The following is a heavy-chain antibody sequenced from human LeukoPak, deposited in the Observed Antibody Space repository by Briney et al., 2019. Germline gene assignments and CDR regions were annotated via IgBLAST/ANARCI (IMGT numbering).Heavy chain of an antibody. CDR1: GYTFIAYY. CDR2: INPSGGST. CDR3: TRESGSYHGNDY. J-gene: IGHJ4*02. D-gene: IGHD1-26*01. V-gene: IGHV1-46*01. Sequence: ASVKVSCKASGYTFIAYYIHWVRQAPGQGLEWMGIINPSGGSTTYAQSFQGRVTITGDTSISTAYMELSSLRSDDTAVYYCTRESGSYHGNDYWGQGTLVTVSS.